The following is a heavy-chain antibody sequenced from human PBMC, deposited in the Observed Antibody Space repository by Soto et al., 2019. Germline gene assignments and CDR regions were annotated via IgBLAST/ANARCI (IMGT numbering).Heavy chain of an antibody. V-gene: IGHV4-39*01. D-gene: IGHD2-15*01. CDR1: GGSISSSSYY. Sequence: SETLSLTCPVSGGSISSSSYYWGWIRQPPGKGLEWIGSIYYSGSTYYNPSLKSRVTISVDTSKNQFSLKLSSVTAADTAVHYCARHCSGGSCYDFDYWGQGTLVTVSS. CDR2: IYYSGST. CDR3: ARHCSGGSCYDFDY. J-gene: IGHJ4*02.